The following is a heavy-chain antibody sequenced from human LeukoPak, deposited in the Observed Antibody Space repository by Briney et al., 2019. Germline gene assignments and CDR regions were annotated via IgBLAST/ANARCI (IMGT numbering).Heavy chain of an antibody. CDR1: GGTFSSYT. CDR2: IIPILGIA. J-gene: IGHJ3*02. V-gene: IGHV1-69*02. CDR3: ARSELPTAFEI. D-gene: IGHD1-26*01. Sequence: SVTVSCKASGGTFSSYTISWVRQAPGQGLEWMGRIIPILGIANYAQKFQGRVTITADKSTSTAYMELSSLRSEDTAVYYCARSELPTAFEIWGQGTMVTVSS.